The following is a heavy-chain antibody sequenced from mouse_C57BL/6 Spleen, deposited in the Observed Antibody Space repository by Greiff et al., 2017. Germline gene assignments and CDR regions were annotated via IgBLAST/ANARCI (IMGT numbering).Heavy chain of an antibody. CDR2: IRDDGSN. V-gene: IGHV3-6*01. Sequence: EVKLMESGPGLVKPSHSLSLSCSVSGYSITSCYYWNWIRQFPGNNLEWMGYIRDDGSNNYNTSLKNRISITRDTSTTQIYLKLNSVTTEDTATYDCARGEDYFGYWGQGTTLTVSS. J-gene: IGHJ2*01. CDR3: ARGEDYFGY. CDR1: GYSITSCYY.